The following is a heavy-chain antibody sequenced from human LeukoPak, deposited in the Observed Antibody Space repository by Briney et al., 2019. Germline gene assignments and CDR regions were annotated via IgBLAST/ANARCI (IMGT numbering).Heavy chain of an antibody. Sequence: SGGSLRLSCAASGFTFSSYAMSWVRQAPGKGLEWVSAISGSGGSTYYADSVKGRFTISRDNSKNTLYLQMNSLRAEDTAVYYCAKGIRYFDWLFDYWGQGTLVTVSS. V-gene: IGHV3-23*01. D-gene: IGHD3-9*01. J-gene: IGHJ4*02. CDR2: ISGSGGST. CDR1: GFTFSSYA. CDR3: AKGIRYFDWLFDY.